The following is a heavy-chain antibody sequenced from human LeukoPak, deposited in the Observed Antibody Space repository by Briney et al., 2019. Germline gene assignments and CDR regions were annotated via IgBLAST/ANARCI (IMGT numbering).Heavy chain of an antibody. CDR2: IIPIFGTA. Sequence: ASVKVSCKASGGTFSSYAISWVRQAPGQGLEWMGGIIPIFGTANYAQKFQGRVTITADKSTSTAYMELSSLRSEDTAVYYCGGREYSSAHYYYYYMDVWGKGTTVTVSS. D-gene: IGHD6-6*01. CDR1: GGTFSSYA. CDR3: GGREYSSAHYYYYYMDV. V-gene: IGHV1-69*06. J-gene: IGHJ6*03.